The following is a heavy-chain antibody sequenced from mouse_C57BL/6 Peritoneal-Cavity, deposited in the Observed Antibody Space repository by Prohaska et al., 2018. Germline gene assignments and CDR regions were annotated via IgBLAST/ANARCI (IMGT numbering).Heavy chain of an antibody. J-gene: IGHJ2*01. CDR3: ARNYGDY. D-gene: IGHD1-1*01. CDR2: IFPGSGST. Sequence: HVQLQQSGPDLVKPGASVKISCKASGYTFTDYYINWVKQRPGQGLEWIGWIFPGSGSTYYNEKFKGKATLTVDKSSSTADMLRSSQTSEDSAVYCCARNYGDYWGQGTTRTVSS. CDR1: GYTFTDYY. V-gene: IGHV1-75*01.